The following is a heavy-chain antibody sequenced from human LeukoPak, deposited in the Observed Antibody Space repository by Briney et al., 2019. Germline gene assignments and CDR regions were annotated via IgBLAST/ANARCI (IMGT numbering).Heavy chain of an antibody. CDR2: ISAYNGNT. V-gene: IGHV1-18*01. D-gene: IGHD3-16*01. J-gene: IGHJ4*02. CDR3: ARAHPTYYDYIWGSYLRDDY. CDR1: GYTFTSYG. Sequence: ASVKVSCKASGYTFTSYGISWVRQAPGQGLEWMGWISAYNGNTNYAQKLQGRVTMTTDTSTSTAYMELRSLRSDDTAVYYCARAHPTYYDYIWGSYLRDDYWGQGTLVTVSS.